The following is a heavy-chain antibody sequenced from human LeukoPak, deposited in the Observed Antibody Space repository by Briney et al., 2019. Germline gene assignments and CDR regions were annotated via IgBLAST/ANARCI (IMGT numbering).Heavy chain of an antibody. CDR1: GYTLTELS. J-gene: IGHJ4*02. CDR2: FDPEDGET. V-gene: IGHV1-24*01. CDR3: ARDPAVAGPFDY. Sequence: ASVKVSCKVSGYTLTELSMHWVRQAPGKGLEWMGGFDPEDGETIYAQKFQGRVTMTEDTSTDTAYMELNSLRAEDTAVYYCARDPAVAGPFDYWGQGTLVTVSS. D-gene: IGHD6-19*01.